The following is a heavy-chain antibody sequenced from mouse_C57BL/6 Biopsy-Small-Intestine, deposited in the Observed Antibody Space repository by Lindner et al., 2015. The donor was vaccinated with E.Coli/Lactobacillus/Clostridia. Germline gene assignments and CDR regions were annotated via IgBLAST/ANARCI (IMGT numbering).Heavy chain of an antibody. CDR3: ARDYYGSSSFDY. CDR1: GYTFTSYW. D-gene: IGHD1-1*01. Sequence: VQLQESGTELVKPGASVKLSCKASGYTFTSYWMHWVKQRPGQGLEWIGNINPSNGGTNYNEKFKSKATLTVDKSSSTAYMQHSSLTSEDSAVYYCARDYYGSSSFDYWGQGTTLTVSS. CDR2: INPSNGGT. V-gene: IGHV1-53*01. J-gene: IGHJ2*01.